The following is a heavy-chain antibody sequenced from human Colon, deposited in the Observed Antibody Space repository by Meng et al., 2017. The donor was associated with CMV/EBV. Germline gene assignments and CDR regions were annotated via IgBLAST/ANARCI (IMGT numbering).Heavy chain of an antibody. V-gene: IGHV3-11*01. CDR2: ITNSGITT. D-gene: IGHD1-14*01. CDR1: GFNFSDYY. Sequence: GESLMISCAASGFNFSDYYMSWIRQAPGKGLDWISYITNSGITTYYADSVRDGFTISRDNAKNSLYLQMNSLRADDTAVYYCARGGEMNHDYWGQGTLVTVSS. CDR3: ARGGEMNHDY. J-gene: IGHJ4*02.